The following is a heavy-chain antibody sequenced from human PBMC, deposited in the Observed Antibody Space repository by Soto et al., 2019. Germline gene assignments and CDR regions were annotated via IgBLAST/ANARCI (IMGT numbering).Heavy chain of an antibody. J-gene: IGHJ6*02. CDR1: GGTFSSYA. D-gene: IGHD1-26*01. CDR3: SRHPVSGSYAYYYGMDV. Sequence: QVQLVQSGAEVKKPGSSVKVSCKASGGTFSSYAISWVRQAPGQGLEWMGGIIPIFGTANYAQKFQGRVTITADEYKSTAYMELRSLRSEDTAVYYCSRHPVSGSYAYYYGMDVWGQGTTVTVSS. V-gene: IGHV1-69*12. CDR2: IIPIFGTA.